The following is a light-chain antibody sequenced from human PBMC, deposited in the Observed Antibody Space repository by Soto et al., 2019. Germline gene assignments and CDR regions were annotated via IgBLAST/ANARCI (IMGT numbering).Light chain of an antibody. CDR1: NIGSKS. Sequence: SYELTQPASVSVAPGKTARITCGGNNIGSKSVHWYQQKPGQAPVLVIYYDSDRPSGIPERFSGSNSGNTATLTISRVEAGDEADYYCQVWDSSSDHPGVVFGGGTKVTVL. CDR2: YDS. V-gene: IGLV3-21*04. CDR3: QVWDSSSDHPGVV. J-gene: IGLJ2*01.